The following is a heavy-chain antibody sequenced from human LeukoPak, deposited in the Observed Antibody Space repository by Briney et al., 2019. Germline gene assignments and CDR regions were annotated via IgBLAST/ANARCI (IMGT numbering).Heavy chain of an antibody. V-gene: IGHV4-34*01. CDR2: INHSGST. CDR3: ARVGWFGKGYYYGMDV. Sequence: PSETLSLTCAVYGGSFSGYYWSWIRQPPGKGLEGIGEINHSGSTNYNPSLKSRITVSVDTSKNQFSLKLSSVTAAETAVYYCARVGWFGKGYYYGMDVWGKGTTVTVSS. J-gene: IGHJ6*04. CDR1: GGSFSGYY. D-gene: IGHD3-10*01.